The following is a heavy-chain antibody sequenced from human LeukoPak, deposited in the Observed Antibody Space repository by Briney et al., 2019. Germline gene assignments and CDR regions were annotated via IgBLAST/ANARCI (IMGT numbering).Heavy chain of an antibody. CDR1: GYTFTSYG. CDR2: INPNSGGT. V-gene: IGHV1-2*02. Sequence: ASVKVSCKASGYTFTSYGISWVRQAPGQGLEWMGWINPNSGGTNYAQKFRGRVTMTRDTSISTAYMELSRLRSDDTAVYYCARGYYGSGSYNWSDPWGQGTLVTVSS. J-gene: IGHJ5*02. CDR3: ARGYYGSGSYNWSDP. D-gene: IGHD3-10*01.